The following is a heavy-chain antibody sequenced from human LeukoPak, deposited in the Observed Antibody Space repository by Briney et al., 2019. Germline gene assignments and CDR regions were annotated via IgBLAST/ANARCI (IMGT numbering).Heavy chain of an antibody. Sequence: GGSLRLSCAASGFTFSDYYMSWIRQAPGKGLEWVSYISSSGSYTNYADSVKGRFTISGDNAKNSLYLQMNSLRAEDTAVYYCARDATAAGRFDPWGQGTLVTVSS. V-gene: IGHV3-11*06. CDR1: GFTFSDYY. D-gene: IGHD6-13*01. J-gene: IGHJ5*02. CDR3: ARDATAAGRFDP. CDR2: ISSSGSYT.